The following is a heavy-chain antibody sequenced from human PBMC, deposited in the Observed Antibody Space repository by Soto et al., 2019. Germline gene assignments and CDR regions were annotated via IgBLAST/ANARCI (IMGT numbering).Heavy chain of an antibody. CDR2: ISASGGST. CDR3: AKVLSSGSYSGALEY. Sequence: QTWGSLRLCCVSSVFSITIFAMSWVRQAPGKGPEWASAISASGGSTYADSVKGRFTISRDNSKNTLYLQMNSLRVEDTAVYYCAKVLSSGSYSGALEYWGQGALVTVSS. V-gene: IGHV3-23*01. J-gene: IGHJ4*02. D-gene: IGHD1-26*01. CDR1: VFSITIFA.